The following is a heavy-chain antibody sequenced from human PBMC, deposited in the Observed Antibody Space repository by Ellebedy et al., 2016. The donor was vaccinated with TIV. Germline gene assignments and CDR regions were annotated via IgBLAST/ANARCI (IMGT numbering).Heavy chain of an antibody. CDR3: ARYNTAMVTFDY. CDR2: IYTSGST. V-gene: IGHV4-4*07. J-gene: IGHJ4*02. Sequence: MPSETLSLTCTVSGGSISSYYWSWIRQPAGKGLEWIGRIYTSGSTNYNPSLKSRVTISVDTSKNQFSLKLSSVTAADTAVYYCARYNTAMVTFDYWGQGTLVTVSS. D-gene: IGHD5-18*01. CDR1: GGSISSYY.